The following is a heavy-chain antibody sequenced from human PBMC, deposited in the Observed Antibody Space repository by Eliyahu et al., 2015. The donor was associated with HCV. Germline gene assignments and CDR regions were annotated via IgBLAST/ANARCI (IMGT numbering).Heavy chain of an antibody. V-gene: IGHV4-39*01. J-gene: IGHJ4*02. D-gene: IGHD4-17*01. Sequence: QLQESGPGLVKPPETPSLTCSVSXGSIXSXAYHWGWFRXPPGKGLEWIGSLYXSGSSYHNPALQSRVTISVNTSKRQVSLSLASVTATDTAVYYCARLAYGDHSFSTSDYWGPGTLVTVSS. CDR3: ARLAYGDHSFSTSDY. CDR2: LYXSGSS. CDR1: XGSIXSXAYH.